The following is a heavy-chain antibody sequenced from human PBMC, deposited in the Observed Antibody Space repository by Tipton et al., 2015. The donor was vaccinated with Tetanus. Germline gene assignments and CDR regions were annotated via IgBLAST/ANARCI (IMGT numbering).Heavy chain of an antibody. J-gene: IGHJ4*02. V-gene: IGHV3-53*01. CDR3: ATDQKNGWWGWGFYFDT. CDR1: GFIVSSHY. CDR2: MYSGGDT. D-gene: IGHD2-15*01. Sequence: QLVQSGGGLIQPGGSLRLSCVASGFIVSSHYMSWVRQAPGKGLEWVSVMYSGGDTYYVDSVKGRFSMSRDNSKNTLSLRMNSLRVEDTAIYYCATDQKNGWWGWGFYFDTWGQGTSVTVSS.